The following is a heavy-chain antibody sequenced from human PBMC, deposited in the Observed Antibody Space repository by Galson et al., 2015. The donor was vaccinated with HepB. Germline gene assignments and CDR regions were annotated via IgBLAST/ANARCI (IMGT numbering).Heavy chain of an antibody. CDR1: GFTFSTYA. J-gene: IGHJ4*02. V-gene: IGHV3-30*04. Sequence: SLRLSCATSGFTFSTYAMHWVRQAPGKGLEWVAIISYDGDNKYYSDSLKGRFTVSRDTSKNTLYLQMNSLRAEDTAVYYCARSAYDSSGYRFDSWGPGTLVTVSS. CDR2: ISYDGDNK. CDR3: ARSAYDSSGYRFDS. D-gene: IGHD3-22*01.